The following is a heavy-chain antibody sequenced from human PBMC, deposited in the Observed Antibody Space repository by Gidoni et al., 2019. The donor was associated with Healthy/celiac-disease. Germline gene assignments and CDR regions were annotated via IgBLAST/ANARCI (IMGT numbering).Heavy chain of an antibody. V-gene: IGHV2-70*15. J-gene: IGHJ4*02. Sequence: QVTLRESGPALVKPTQTLTLTCTFSGFSLSTTGMCVSWIRQPPGKALAWLARIYWDDDKYYSTSLKTRLTISKDTSKNQVVLTMTNMDPVDTATYYCARIFLRAAAGTDYWGQGTLVTVSS. D-gene: IGHD6-13*01. CDR3: ARIFLRAAAGTDY. CDR2: IYWDDDK. CDR1: GFSLSTTGMC.